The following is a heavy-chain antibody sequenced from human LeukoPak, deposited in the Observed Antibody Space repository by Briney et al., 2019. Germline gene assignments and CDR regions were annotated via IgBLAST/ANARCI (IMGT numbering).Heavy chain of an antibody. CDR1: GYTFTSYY. CDR2: INPSGGST. V-gene: IGHV1-46*01. D-gene: IGHD2-2*01. J-gene: IGHJ3*02. Sequence: ASVKVSCKASGYTFTSYYMHWVRQAPGQGLEWMGIINPSGGSTSYAQKFQGRVTITADESTSTAYMELSSLRSEDTAVYYCATSSVVVPAAMGLDAFDIWGQGTMVTVSS. CDR3: ATSSVVVPAAMGLDAFDI.